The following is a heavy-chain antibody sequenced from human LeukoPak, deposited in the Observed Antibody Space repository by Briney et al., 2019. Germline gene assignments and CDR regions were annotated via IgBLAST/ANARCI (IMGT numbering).Heavy chain of an antibody. V-gene: IGHV4-39*02. Sequence: SETLSLNCTVSGGSISSSSYYWGWICQPPGKGLEWIGSIYYSGSTYYNPSLKSRVTISVDTSKNQFSLKLSSVTAADTAVYYCAREVRDTIFGVVIDQNWFDPWGQGTLVTVSS. CDR2: IYYSGST. CDR1: GGSISSSSYY. CDR3: AREVRDTIFGVVIDQNWFDP. J-gene: IGHJ5*02. D-gene: IGHD3-3*01.